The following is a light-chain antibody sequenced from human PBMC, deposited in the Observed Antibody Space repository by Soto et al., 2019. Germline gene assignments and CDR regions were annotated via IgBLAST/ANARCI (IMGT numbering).Light chain of an antibody. CDR2: DVT. Sequence: QSALTQPPSASGSPGQSVTISCTGASSDIGSYNFVSWYQQHPDKAPKLLIYDVTQRPSGVPDRFSVSKSGNTDSLTVSGLLAEDEADDYCSSYAGSNFPVVFGGGTKLTVL. V-gene: IGLV2-8*01. CDR1: SSDIGSYNF. CDR3: SSYAGSNFPVV. J-gene: IGLJ2*01.